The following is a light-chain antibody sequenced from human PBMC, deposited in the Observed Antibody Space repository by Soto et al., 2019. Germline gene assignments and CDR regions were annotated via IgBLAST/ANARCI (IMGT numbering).Light chain of an antibody. CDR3: QQDFNWPPCT. CDR2: TAS. Sequence: EIVMTQSPATLSLSPGESATLSCTASQTVGTRLAWYQHKPGQAPRLLFYTASGRATSVPARFSGRGSWTEFTLTISSLEPDDFGYYDGQQDFNWPPCTFGLGTKVEI. V-gene: IGKV3-15*01. CDR1: QTVGTR. J-gene: IGKJ2*02.